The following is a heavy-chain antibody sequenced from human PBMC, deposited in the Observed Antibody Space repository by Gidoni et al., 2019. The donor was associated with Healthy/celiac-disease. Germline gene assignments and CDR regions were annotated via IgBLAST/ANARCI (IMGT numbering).Heavy chain of an antibody. Sequence: QVQLVQSGAEVKKPGASVKVSCKASGYTFPGYSLHWVRQAPGQGLEWMGWINPNSGGTNDAQKFQGWVTMTRDTSISTAYMELSRLRSDDTAVYYCARDRNPQYPIVVPGYGMDVWGQGTTVTVSS. V-gene: IGHV1-2*04. CDR1: GYTFPGYS. CDR2: INPNSGGT. D-gene: IGHD2-2*01. J-gene: IGHJ6*02. CDR3: ARDRNPQYPIVVPGYGMDV.